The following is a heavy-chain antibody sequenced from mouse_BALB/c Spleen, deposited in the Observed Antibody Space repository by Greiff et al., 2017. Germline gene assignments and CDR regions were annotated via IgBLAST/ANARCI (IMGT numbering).Heavy chain of an antibody. CDR1: GFNIKDTY. J-gene: IGHJ2*01. V-gene: IGHV14-3*02. CDR2: IDPANGNT. CDR3: ASMELRPFDY. Sequence: VQLQQSGAELVKPGASVKLSCTASGFNIKDTYMHWVKQRPEQGLEWIGRIDPANGNTKYDPKFQGKATITADTSSNTAYLQLSSLTSEDTAVYYCASMELRPFDYWGQGTTLTVSA. D-gene: IGHD1-2*01.